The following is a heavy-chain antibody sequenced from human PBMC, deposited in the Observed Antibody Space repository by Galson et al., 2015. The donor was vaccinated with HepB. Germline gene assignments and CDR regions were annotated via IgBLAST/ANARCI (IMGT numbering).Heavy chain of an antibody. V-gene: IGHV1-18*04. CDR3: ARAPYCSSTSCYSFYYYGMDV. Sequence: SVKVSCKASGYTFTSYGISWVRQAPGQGLEWMGWISAYNGNTNYAQKLQGRVTMTTDTSTSTAYMELSSLRSEDTAVYYCARAPYCSSTSCYSFYYYGMDVWGQGTTVTVSS. J-gene: IGHJ6*02. D-gene: IGHD2-2*02. CDR2: ISAYNGNT. CDR1: GYTFTSYG.